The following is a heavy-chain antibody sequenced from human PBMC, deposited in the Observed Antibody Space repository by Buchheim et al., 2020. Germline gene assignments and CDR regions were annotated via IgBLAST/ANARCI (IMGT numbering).Heavy chain of an antibody. CDR1: GGSVSSGSYY. CDR2: IYYSGST. CDR3: ARVSIFGVVIHRGGWFDP. Sequence: QVQLQESGPGLVKPSETLSLTCTVSGGSVSSGSYYWSWIRQPPGKGLEWIGYIYYSGSTNYNPSLKSRVTISVDTSKNQFSLKLSSMTAADTAVYYCARVSIFGVVIHRGGWFDPWGQGTL. D-gene: IGHD3-3*01. J-gene: IGHJ5*02. V-gene: IGHV4-61*01.